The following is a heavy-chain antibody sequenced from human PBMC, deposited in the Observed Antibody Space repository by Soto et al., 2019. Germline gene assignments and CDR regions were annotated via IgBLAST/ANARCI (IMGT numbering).Heavy chain of an antibody. Sequence: QVQLQESGPGLVKPSQTLSLTCTVSGGSIISGDYYWNWIRQHPGKGLEWIGYIYYSGSTYYYPSLTSRVTISVATSKNQSSLKLSSVTAAGTAIYYCARNYYGAYEYQYFRRWGQGTLVNVSS. CDR3: ARNYYGAYEYQYFRR. J-gene: IGHJ1*01. V-gene: IGHV4-31*03. CDR1: GGSIISGDYY. D-gene: IGHD4-17*01. CDR2: IYYSGST.